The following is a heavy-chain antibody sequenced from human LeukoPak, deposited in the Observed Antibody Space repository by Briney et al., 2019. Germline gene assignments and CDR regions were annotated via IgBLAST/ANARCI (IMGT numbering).Heavy chain of an antibody. CDR1: GGSISSYY. CDR2: IYYSGST. J-gene: IGHJ4*02. Sequence: KPSETLSLTCSVSGGSISSYYWSWIRQPPGKGQEWIGYIYYSGSTNYNPSLKSRVTISVDTSKNQFSLKLSSVTAADTAVYYCARERGAVAFDYWGQGTLVTVSS. D-gene: IGHD6-19*01. V-gene: IGHV4-59*01. CDR3: ARERGAVAFDY.